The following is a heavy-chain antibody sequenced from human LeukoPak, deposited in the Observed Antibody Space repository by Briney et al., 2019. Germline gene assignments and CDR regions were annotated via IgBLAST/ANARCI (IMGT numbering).Heavy chain of an antibody. Sequence: SETLSLTCTVSGGSISSYYWSWIRQPAGKGLEWIGRIYTSGSTNYNPSLQSRVTMSVDTSKNQFSLKLSSVTAADTAVYYCARDGGYYDSSGYRPYNWFDPWGQGTLVTVSS. D-gene: IGHD3-22*01. J-gene: IGHJ5*02. CDR3: ARDGGYYDSSGYRPYNWFDP. CDR2: IYTSGST. V-gene: IGHV4-4*07. CDR1: GGSISSYY.